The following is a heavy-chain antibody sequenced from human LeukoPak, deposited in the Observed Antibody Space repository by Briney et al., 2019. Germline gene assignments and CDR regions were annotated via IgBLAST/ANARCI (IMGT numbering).Heavy chain of an antibody. CDR3: ARRYYYYDSSGYYYFTSAFDI. CDR1: GFTVSSNY. CDR2: IYSGGST. D-gene: IGHD3-22*01. V-gene: IGHV3-66*01. J-gene: IGHJ3*02. Sequence: PGGSLRLSCAASGFTVSSNYMSWVRQAPGKGLEWVSVIYSGGSTYYADSVKGRFTISRDNSKNTLYLQMNSLRAEDTAVYYCARRYYYYDSSGYYYFTSAFDIWGQGTMVTVSS.